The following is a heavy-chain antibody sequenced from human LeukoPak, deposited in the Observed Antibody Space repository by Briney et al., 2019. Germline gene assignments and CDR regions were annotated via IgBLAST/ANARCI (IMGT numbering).Heavy chain of an antibody. D-gene: IGHD5-12*01. V-gene: IGHV1-69*13. CDR3: ARDRGWLRPSPYYYYGMDV. J-gene: IGHJ6*04. CDR2: IIPIFGTA. Sequence: SVKVSCKVSGGTFSSYAISWVRQAPGQGLEWMGGIIPIFGTANYAQKFQGRVTITADESTSTAYMELSSLRSEDTAVYYCARDRGWLRPSPYYYYGMDVWGKGTTVTVSS. CDR1: GGTFSSYA.